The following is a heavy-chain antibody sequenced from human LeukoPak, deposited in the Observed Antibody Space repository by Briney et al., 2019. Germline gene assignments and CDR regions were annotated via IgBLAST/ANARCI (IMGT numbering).Heavy chain of an antibody. V-gene: IGHV5-51*07. D-gene: IGHD1-26*01. CDR1: GYSFTSYW. CDR3: ARGMVELPPGVYMDV. CDR2: IYPGDSDT. Sequence: GESLKISCKGSGYSFTSYWIGWVHQMPGKGLEWMGIIYPGDSDTRYSPSFQGQVTISADKSISTAYLQWSSLKASDTAMYYCARGMVELPPGVYMDVWGKGTTVTVSS. J-gene: IGHJ6*03.